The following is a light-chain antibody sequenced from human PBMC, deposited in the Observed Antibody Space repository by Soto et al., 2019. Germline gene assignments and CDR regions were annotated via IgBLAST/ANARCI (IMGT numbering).Light chain of an antibody. J-gene: IGKJ2*01. CDR3: QQYGSSPVT. CDR1: QSVSSSY. CDR2: GAS. Sequence: EIVLTQSPGTLSLSRGERATLSCRASQSVSSSYLAWYQQKPGQAPSLLIYGASSRATGIPDRFSGSGSGTDFTLTISRLEPEVFAVYYCQQYGSSPVTFGQGTKLEIK. V-gene: IGKV3-20*01.